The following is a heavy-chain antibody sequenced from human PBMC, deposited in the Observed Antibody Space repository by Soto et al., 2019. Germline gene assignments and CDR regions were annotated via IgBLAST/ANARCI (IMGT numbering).Heavy chain of an antibody. Sequence: EVQMLESGGGLVQPGGSLRLSCAASGFSFDTYAMTWVRQAPGKGLEWVSAITGSGDFKFYADSVKGRFTISRDNSRNTLYLQMNSLRAGDTALYYCAKDTRPAPGAEFDYWGQGTLVTVSS. J-gene: IGHJ4*02. CDR2: ITGSGDFK. CDR1: GFSFDTYA. D-gene: IGHD6-13*01. CDR3: AKDTRPAPGAEFDY. V-gene: IGHV3-23*01.